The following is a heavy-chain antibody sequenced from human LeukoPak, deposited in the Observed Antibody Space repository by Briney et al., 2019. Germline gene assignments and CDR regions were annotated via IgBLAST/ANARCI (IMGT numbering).Heavy chain of an antibody. CDR2: ISHSGTT. CDR1: GYSITSGFS. J-gene: IGHJ5*02. D-gene: IGHD3-16*01. V-gene: IGHV4-38-2*02. CDR3: AREGAVPGIDP. Sequence: SETLSLTCAVSGYSITSGFSGGWIRQPPGKGLEWIGTISHSGTTDYKSTLESRLTISIDTSKNLFSLRLTSVTAADTAVYYCAREGAVPGIDPWGQGTLVTVSS.